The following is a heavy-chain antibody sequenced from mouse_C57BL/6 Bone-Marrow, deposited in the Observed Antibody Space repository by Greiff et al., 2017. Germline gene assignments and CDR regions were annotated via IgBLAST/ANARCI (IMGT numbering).Heavy chain of an antibody. CDR1: GYTFTSYG. CDR3: ARRGYYAMDY. V-gene: IGHV1-81*01. J-gene: IGHJ4*01. CDR2: IYPRSGNT. Sequence: VKLQESGAELARPGASVKLSCKASGYTFTSYGISWVKQRTGQGLEWIGEIYPRSGNTYYNEKFKGKATLTADKSSSTAYMELRSLTSEDSAVYFCARRGYYAMDYWGQGTSVAVSA.